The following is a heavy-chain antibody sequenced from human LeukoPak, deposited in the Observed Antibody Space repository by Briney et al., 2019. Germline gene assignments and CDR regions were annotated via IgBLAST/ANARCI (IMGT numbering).Heavy chain of an antibody. CDR3: ASLYGGNSRKFDY. CDR2: VHHSGST. CDR1: GYSISSGYY. D-gene: IGHD4-23*01. Sequence: PSETLSLTCGVSGYSISSGYYWGWIRQPPGKGLEWIGSVHHSGSTYYNPSLKSRITISVDTSKNHFSLKLSSVTAADTAVYYCASLYGGNSRKFDYWGQGTLVTVSS. J-gene: IGHJ4*02. V-gene: IGHV4-38-2*01.